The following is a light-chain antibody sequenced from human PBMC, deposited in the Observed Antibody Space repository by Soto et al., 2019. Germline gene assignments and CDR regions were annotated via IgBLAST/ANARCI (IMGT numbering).Light chain of an antibody. Sequence: SYELTQPPSVSVAPGQTVRVTCGGKNIGSKSVHWYQQKPGQAPVLVVYDDSDRPSGIPERISASNSGNTASLTISGLQAEDEADYYCCSYAGSSTYVFGTGTKVTVL. J-gene: IGLJ1*01. CDR3: CSYAGSSTYV. CDR2: DDS. V-gene: IGLV3-21*02. CDR1: NIGSKS.